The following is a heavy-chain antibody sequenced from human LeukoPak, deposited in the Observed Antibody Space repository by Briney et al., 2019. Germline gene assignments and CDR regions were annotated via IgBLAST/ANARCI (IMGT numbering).Heavy chain of an antibody. V-gene: IGHV4-31*03. CDR2: IYYSGST. D-gene: IGHD2-15*01. J-gene: IGHJ3*02. CDR3: AGAATHDAFDI. Sequence: SETLSLTCTVSGGSISSGGYSWSWIRQHPGKGLEWIGYIYYSGSTYYNPSLKSRVTISVDTSKNQFSLKLTSVTAADTVVYYCAGAATHDAFDIWGQGTMVTVSS. CDR1: GGSISSGGYS.